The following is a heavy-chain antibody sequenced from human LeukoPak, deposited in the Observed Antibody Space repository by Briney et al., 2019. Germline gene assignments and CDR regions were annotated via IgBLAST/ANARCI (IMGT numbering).Heavy chain of an antibody. CDR2: ISSSGSTI. D-gene: IGHD2-15*01. CDR1: GFTFSDYY. J-gene: IGHJ4*02. V-gene: IGHV3-11*01. CDR3: RAVVVAAGAPPVYYFDY. Sequence: RAGGSLRLSCAASGFTFSDYYMSWIRQAPGKGLEWVSYISSSGSTIYYADSVKGRFTISRDNAKNSLYLQMNSLRAEDTAVYYCRAVVVAAGAPPVYYFDYWGQGTLVTVSS.